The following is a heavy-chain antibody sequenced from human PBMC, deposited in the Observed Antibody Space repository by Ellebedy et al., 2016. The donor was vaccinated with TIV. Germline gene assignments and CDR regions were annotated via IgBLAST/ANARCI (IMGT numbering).Heavy chain of an antibody. J-gene: IGHJ4*02. Sequence: GESLKISCAASGFTFSSYAMSWVRQAPGKGLEWVSALSAISGSGGSTYYADSVKGRFTISRDNSKNTLYLQMNSLRAEDTAVYYCARGPATIFGVVKPLDFWGQGTQVTVSS. CDR1: GFTFSSYA. D-gene: IGHD3-3*01. V-gene: IGHV3-23*01. CDR2: ISGSGGST. CDR3: ARGPATIFGVVKPLDF.